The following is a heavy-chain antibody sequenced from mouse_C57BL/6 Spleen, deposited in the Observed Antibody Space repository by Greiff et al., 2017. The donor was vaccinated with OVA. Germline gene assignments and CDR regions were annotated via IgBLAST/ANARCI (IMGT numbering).Heavy chain of an antibody. Sequence: VQLQQSGAELVRPGTSVKVSCKASGYAFTNYLIEWVKQRPGQGLEWIGVINPGSGGTNYNEKFKGKATLTADKSSSTAYMQLSSLTSEDSAVYFCAREGYSAWFAYWGQGTLVTVSA. CDR2: INPGSGGT. V-gene: IGHV1-54*01. CDR1: GYAFTNYL. D-gene: IGHD2-3*01. CDR3: AREGYSAWFAY. J-gene: IGHJ3*01.